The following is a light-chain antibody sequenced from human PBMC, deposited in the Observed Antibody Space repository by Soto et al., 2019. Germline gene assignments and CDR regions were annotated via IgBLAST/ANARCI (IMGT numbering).Light chain of an antibody. V-gene: IGKV1-6*01. CDR3: LQDNNYPWT. CDR2: AAS. Sequence: AIQMTQSPSSLSASVGDRVTITCRASQDIRNRLGWYQQKPGKAPRLLIYAASSLQSGVPSRFSGSGSGTDFTLTISCLQHEDFATYYCLQDNNYPWTFGQGTKVETK. J-gene: IGKJ1*01. CDR1: QDIRNR.